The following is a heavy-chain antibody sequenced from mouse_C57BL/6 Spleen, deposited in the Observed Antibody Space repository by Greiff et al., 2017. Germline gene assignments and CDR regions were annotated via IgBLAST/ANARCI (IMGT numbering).Heavy chain of an antibody. J-gene: IGHJ1*03. D-gene: IGHD1-1*01. CDR2: IWGGGST. CDR3: AKQGIDYYGSSYWYFDV. Sequence: QVQLQQSGPGLVAPSQSLSITCTVSGFSLTSYGVDWVRQPPGRGLEWLGVIWGGGSTNYNSALMSRLSISKDNSKSQVFFKMNSLQTDDTAMYYCAKQGIDYYGSSYWYFDVWGTGTTVTVSA. CDR1: GFSLTSYG. V-gene: IGHV2-9*01.